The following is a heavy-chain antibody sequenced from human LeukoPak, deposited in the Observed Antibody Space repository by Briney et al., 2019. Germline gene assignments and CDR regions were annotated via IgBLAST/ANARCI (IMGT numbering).Heavy chain of an antibody. CDR2: IGGSNGIT. CDR3: ARNENSGWGYFDY. V-gene: IGHV3-23*01. J-gene: IGHJ4*02. D-gene: IGHD5-12*01. CDR1: GFTFSSYN. Sequence: PGGSLRLSCAASGFTFSSYNMNWVRQAPGKGLEWVSVIGGSNGITFYVGSVKGRFTISRDNSKDTLYLQMNSLRAEDTAVYYCARNENSGWGYFDYWGQGTLVTVSS.